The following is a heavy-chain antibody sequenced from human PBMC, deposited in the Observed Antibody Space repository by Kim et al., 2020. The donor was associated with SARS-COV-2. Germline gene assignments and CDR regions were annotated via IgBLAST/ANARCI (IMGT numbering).Heavy chain of an antibody. Sequence: GGSLRLSCAASGFTFSDYYMSWIRQAPGKGLEWVSYISSSSSYTNYADSVKGRFTISRDNAKNSLYLQMNSLRAEDTAVYYCAVTRDYYGSGIFDYWGQGTLFTVSS. CDR3: AVTRDYYGSGIFDY. V-gene: IGHV3-11*03. CDR2: ISSSSSYT. J-gene: IGHJ4*02. CDR1: GFTFSDYY. D-gene: IGHD3-10*01.